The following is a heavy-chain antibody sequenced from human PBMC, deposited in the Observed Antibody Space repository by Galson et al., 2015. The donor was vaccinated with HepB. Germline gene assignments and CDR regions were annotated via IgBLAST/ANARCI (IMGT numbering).Heavy chain of an antibody. J-gene: IGHJ3*02. CDR1: GFTFSSFS. V-gene: IGHV3-48*04. CDR2: ISRSRSTI. Sequence: SLRLSCAASGFTFSSFSMNWVRQAPGKGLEWVSYISRSRSTIYYADSVKGRFTISKDNAKNSLYLQMNSLRAEDTAVYYCARVHYYDSSGSAFDIWGQGTMVTVSS. D-gene: IGHD3-22*01. CDR3: ARVHYYDSSGSAFDI.